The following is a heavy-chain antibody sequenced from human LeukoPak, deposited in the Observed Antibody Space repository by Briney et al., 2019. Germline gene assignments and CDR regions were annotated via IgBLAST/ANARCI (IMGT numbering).Heavy chain of an antibody. J-gene: IGHJ4*02. CDR3: ARESGKFDY. V-gene: IGHV3-43*02. CDR1: GLPIADFA. Sequence: GGSLRLSCVASGLPIADFAMRWVRQAPGKGLEWVSLISGDGVSTFYADSVKGRFSISRDNSKNSLSLEMNSLRIEDTAMYYCARESGKFDYWGQGTLVAVSS. CDR2: ISGDGVST.